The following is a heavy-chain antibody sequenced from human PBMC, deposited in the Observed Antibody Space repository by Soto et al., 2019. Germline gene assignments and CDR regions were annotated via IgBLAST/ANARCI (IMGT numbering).Heavy chain of an antibody. J-gene: IGHJ5*02. D-gene: IGHD3-3*01. CDR2: FSYDGINR. Sequence: PGGSLRLSCAASGFTFSSHGMHWVRQAPGRGLEWVAVFSYDGINRHYADSVQGRFTISRDNSKNTLSLQISRPRHEDTAVYYCATRITGFGVLIPPFDPWGQGTQVTVSS. V-gene: IGHV3-30*03. CDR1: GFTFSSHG. CDR3: ATRITGFGVLIPPFDP.